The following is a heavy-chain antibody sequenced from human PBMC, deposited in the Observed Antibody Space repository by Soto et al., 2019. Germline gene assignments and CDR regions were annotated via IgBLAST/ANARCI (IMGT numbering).Heavy chain of an antibody. J-gene: IGHJ4*02. CDR3: ARGQEGIVATH. Sequence: QVQLQQWGAGLLKPSETLSLTCTVNGGSLTGYYWSWIRQPPGKGLEWIGEVKDGGSTNYSPSLRGRVSISADTSKNHFSLRLSSVTAADTAVYCCARGQEGIVATHWDQGALVTVSS. V-gene: IGHV4-34*01. CDR2: VKDGGST. D-gene: IGHD5-12*01. CDR1: GGSLTGYY.